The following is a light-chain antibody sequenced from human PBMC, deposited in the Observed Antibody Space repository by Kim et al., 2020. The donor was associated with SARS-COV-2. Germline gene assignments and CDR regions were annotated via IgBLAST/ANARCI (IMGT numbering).Light chain of an antibody. CDR1: SRHSIYD. Sequence: QLVLSQSPSASASLGASVKLTCTLSSRHSIYDIAWHQQQPKKGPRYLMKLNHDGSHNKGDGIPDRFSGSSSGAERYLTISSLQSEDEADYYCQTWGTGMRVFGGGTKLTVL. CDR2: LNHDGSH. J-gene: IGLJ3*02. V-gene: IGLV4-69*01. CDR3: QTWGTGMRV.